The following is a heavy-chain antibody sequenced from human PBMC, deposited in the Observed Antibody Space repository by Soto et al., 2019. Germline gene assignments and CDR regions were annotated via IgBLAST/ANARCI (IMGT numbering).Heavy chain of an antibody. CDR1: GFTFDDYA. Sequence: PGGSLSLSCAASGFTFDDYAMHWVRQAPGKGLEWVSGISWNSGSIGYADSVKGRFTISRDNAKNSLYLQMNSLRAEDTALYYCAKDMAGVAAAGTPYYYYYYGMDVWGQGTTVTVSS. CDR3: AKDMAGVAAAGTPYYYYYYGMDV. V-gene: IGHV3-9*01. J-gene: IGHJ6*02. CDR2: ISWNSGSI. D-gene: IGHD6-13*01.